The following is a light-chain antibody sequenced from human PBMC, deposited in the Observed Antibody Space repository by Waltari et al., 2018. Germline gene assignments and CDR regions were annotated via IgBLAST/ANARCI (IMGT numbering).Light chain of an antibody. CDR2: GSS. V-gene: IGKV3-20*01. J-gene: IGKJ1*01. Sequence: VLTQSPGTLSLSPGERATLSCRASQSLSNGYLAWYQHRPGQAPRLLIHGSSHRATDIPDMFSGSESGTDFSLTISSLDPEDFAVYYCHQYQRSPTFGHGTKV. CDR1: QSLSNGY. CDR3: HQYQRSPT.